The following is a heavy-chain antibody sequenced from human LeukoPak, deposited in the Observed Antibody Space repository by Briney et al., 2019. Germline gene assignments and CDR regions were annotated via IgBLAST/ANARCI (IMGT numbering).Heavy chain of an antibody. Sequence: PSETLSLTCTVSGYSISSGYYWGWIRQPPGKGLEWIGSSHYSGSTYYNPSLKSRVTISVDTSKNQFSLKLTSVTAADTAVFYCARDTIVGVPGKRASFSDFWGQGTLVTVSS. D-gene: IGHD2-21*02. CDR2: SHYSGST. J-gene: IGHJ4*02. CDR1: GYSISSGYY. V-gene: IGHV4-38-2*02. CDR3: ARDTIVGVPGKRASFSDF.